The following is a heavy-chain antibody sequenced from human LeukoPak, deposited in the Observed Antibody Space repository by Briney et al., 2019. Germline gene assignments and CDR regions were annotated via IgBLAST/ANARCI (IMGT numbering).Heavy chain of an antibody. Sequence: SETLCLTCAVHGGSFRGYIWCWIRQPPGKGLGWVWEINHSGSTNYNPSLKSRVTISVDTSKNPFSLKLSSVTAADTAVYYCARGSGGSVGGYDSGGYYNYWGQGTLVTVSS. J-gene: IGHJ4*02. CDR2: INHSGST. CDR1: GGSFRGYI. D-gene: IGHD3-22*01. CDR3: ARGSGGSVGGYDSGGYYNY. V-gene: IGHV4-34*01.